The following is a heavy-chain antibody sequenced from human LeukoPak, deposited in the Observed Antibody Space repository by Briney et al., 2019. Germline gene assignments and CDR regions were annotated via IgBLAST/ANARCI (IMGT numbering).Heavy chain of an antibody. CDR2: IIPILGIA. CDR1: GGTFSSYA. D-gene: IGHD4-23*01. J-gene: IGHJ4*02. Sequence: SVKVSCKASGGTFSSYAISWVRQAPGQGLEWMGRIIPILGIANYAQKFQGRVTITADKSTSTAYMELNSLRAEDTAVYYCARDRSYGGNSGQDYWGQGTLVTVSS. V-gene: IGHV1-69*04. CDR3: ARDRSYGGNSGQDY.